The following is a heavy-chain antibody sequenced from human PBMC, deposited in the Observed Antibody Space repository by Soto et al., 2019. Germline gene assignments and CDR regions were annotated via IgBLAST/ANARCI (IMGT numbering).Heavy chain of an antibody. CDR2: ISWNSGST. Sequence: GGSLRLSCAASGFTFDDYAMHWVRQAPGKGLEWVSGISWNSGSTYYADSVKGRFTISRDNSKNTLYLQMNSLRAEDTAVYYCAKSAPLLYSSSWFSFDYWGQGTLVTVSS. V-gene: IGHV3-23*01. J-gene: IGHJ4*02. CDR1: GFTFDDYA. D-gene: IGHD6-13*01. CDR3: AKSAPLLYSSSWFSFDY.